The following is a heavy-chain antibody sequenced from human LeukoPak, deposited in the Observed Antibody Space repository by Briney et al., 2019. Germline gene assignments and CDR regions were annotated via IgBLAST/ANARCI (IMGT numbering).Heavy chain of an antibody. CDR3: ARLSQTPDYYGSGGYFYLGY. V-gene: IGHV1-8*01. D-gene: IGHD3-22*01. CDR2: MNPNTGNT. J-gene: IGHJ4*02. Sequence: GASVRVSCKGYRYTFSSYDINWVRQAPGQGLEWMGWMNPNTGNTGYAPKFQGRVTTTRDTSISTAYMELRGLRSEDTAVYYCARLSQTPDYYGSGGYFYLGYWGQGTRVTVSS. CDR1: RYTFSSYD.